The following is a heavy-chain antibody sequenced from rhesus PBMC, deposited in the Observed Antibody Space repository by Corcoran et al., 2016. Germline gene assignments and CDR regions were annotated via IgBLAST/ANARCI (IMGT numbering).Heavy chain of an antibody. V-gene: IGHV4S7*01. CDR2: LYSSTGNT. CDR3: ARAGSTGTWIFDS. Sequence: QVQLKASGPGLVQPSETLSLTCAVSGASIGSGYGWGWLRQPPGQGLEWIMTLYSSTGNTYYDPSLKSRVTISKDTSKNQWSLKLSSRTAADTAVYYCARAGSTGTWIFDSWGQGVLVTVSS. J-gene: IGHJ4*01. CDR1: GASIGSGYG. D-gene: IGHD6-25*01.